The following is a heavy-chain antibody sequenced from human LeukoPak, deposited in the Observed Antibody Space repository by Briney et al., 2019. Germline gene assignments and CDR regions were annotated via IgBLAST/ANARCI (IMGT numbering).Heavy chain of an antibody. J-gene: IGHJ6*03. CDR2: INHSGST. D-gene: IGHD6-13*01. V-gene: IGHV4-4*02. CDR1: GGSISSSNW. CDR3: ARADYSSSWSHEYFYMDV. Sequence: PSETLSLTCAVSGGSISSSNWWNWVRQTPGKGLEWIGEINHSGSTNYNPSLKSRVTISVDTSKNQFSLNLRSVTAADTAVYYCARADYSSSWSHEYFYMDVWGKGTTVTVSS.